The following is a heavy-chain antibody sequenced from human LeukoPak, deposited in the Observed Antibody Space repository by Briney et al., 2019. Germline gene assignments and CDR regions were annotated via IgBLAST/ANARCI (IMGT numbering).Heavy chain of an antibody. CDR3: ARDPSGSYWFDY. CDR1: GFTVSSNY. V-gene: IGHV3-66*01. CDR2: IYSGGST. Sequence: GGSLRLSCAASGFTVSSNYMSWVRQAPGKGLEWVSVIYSGGSTYYADSVKGRFTISRDNSKNTLYLQMNSLRAEDTAVYYCARDPSGSYWFDYWGQGALVTVSS. J-gene: IGHJ4*02. D-gene: IGHD1-26*01.